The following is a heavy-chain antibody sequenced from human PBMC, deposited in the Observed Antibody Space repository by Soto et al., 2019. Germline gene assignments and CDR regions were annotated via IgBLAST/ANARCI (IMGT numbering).Heavy chain of an antibody. D-gene: IGHD6-13*01. CDR2: TYYSGST. Sequence: PSETLSLTCTVSGGSISSYYWSWIRQPPGKGLEWIGYTYYSGSTNYNPSLKSRVTISVDTSKNQFSLKLSSVTAADTAVYYCASSNIAAAGFYYYALDVWGRGTTVTVSS. V-gene: IGHV4-59*01. CDR3: ASSNIAAAGFYYYALDV. J-gene: IGHJ6*02. CDR1: GGSISSYY.